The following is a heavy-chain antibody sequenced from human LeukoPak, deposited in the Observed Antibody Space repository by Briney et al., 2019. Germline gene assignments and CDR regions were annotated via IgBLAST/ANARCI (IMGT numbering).Heavy chain of an antibody. Sequence: SETLSLTCAVYGGSFSGNYWTLIRQTPGRGLEWIGESSPTGDITGYNPSLKGRATISVDSSKKQFSLKLTAVTAADTGVYYCARVPDFIARPCDSWGPGTLVTVSS. CDR1: GGSFSGNY. CDR2: SSPTGDIT. D-gene: IGHD2-21*01. CDR3: ARVPDFIARPCDS. J-gene: IGHJ4*02. V-gene: IGHV4-34*01.